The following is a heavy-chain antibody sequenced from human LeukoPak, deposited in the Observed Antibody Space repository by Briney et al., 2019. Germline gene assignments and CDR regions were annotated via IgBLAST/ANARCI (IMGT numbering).Heavy chain of an antibody. J-gene: IGHJ4*02. D-gene: IGHD6-13*01. CDR1: GGSISSSNYY. V-gene: IGHV4-39*01. Sequence: PSETLSLTCTVSGGSISSSNYYWGWIRQPPGKGLEWIGSIYYSGSTYYNPSLKGRVTISVDTSKKQFSLKLSSVTAADTAVYYCARHLGYSSSWYYFDYWGQGTLVTVSS. CDR2: IYYSGST. CDR3: ARHLGYSSSWYYFDY.